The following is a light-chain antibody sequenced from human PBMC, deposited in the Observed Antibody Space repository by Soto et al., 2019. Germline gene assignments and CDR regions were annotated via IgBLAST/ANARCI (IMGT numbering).Light chain of an antibody. Sequence: QSALTQPPSGSGAPGQGVTISCTGSSSNIGSTYDVQWYQQLPGTAPKLLIHGNTDRPSGVPDRFSGSKSGTSASLAITGLQADDEADYYCQSYEDSLGVHYVFGTGTKVNV. CDR3: QSYEDSLGVHYV. CDR1: SSNIGSTYD. CDR2: GNT. V-gene: IGLV1-40*01. J-gene: IGLJ1*01.